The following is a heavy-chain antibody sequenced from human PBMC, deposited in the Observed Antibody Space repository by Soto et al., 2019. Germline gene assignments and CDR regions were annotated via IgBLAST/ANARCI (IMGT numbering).Heavy chain of an antibody. Sequence: SETLSLTCSVSGGSISSYYWSWIRQPAGKGLEWIGRIYTSGTTNYNPSLESRVTMSVDTSRNQFSLKLSSVTAADTAVYYCARGPYCGGDCYFSVWGQGTLVTVSS. CDR1: GGSISSYY. D-gene: IGHD2-21*02. CDR2: IYTSGTT. CDR3: ARGPYCGGDCYFSV. V-gene: IGHV4-4*07. J-gene: IGHJ4*02.